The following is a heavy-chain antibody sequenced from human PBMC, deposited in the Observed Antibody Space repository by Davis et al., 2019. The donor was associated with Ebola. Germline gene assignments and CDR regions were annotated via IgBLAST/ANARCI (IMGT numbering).Heavy chain of an antibody. V-gene: IGHV1-18*01. CDR3: ARSISMILLGYFDY. D-gene: IGHD3-22*01. CDR1: GYTFTTYG. Sequence: ASVKVSCKASGYTFTTYGISWVRQAPGRGLEWMGWISAYNDNTNYAQKLQGRVSMTTDKSTSTAYMELRSLRSDDTAVYYCARSISMILLGYFDYWGQGTLVTVSS. J-gene: IGHJ4*02. CDR2: ISAYNDNT.